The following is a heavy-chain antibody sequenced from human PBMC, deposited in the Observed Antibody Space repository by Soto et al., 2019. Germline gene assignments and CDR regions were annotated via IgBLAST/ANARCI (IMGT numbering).Heavy chain of an antibody. D-gene: IGHD2-8*01. Sequence: PGGSLRLSCVVSGFTLGGFGMNWVRQAPGKGLEWVSYISDSGSHMYYADSVKGRFTISRDNAKNSLYLQMNSLRDEDTAVYYCARDFDCADGVCYTGYYYYGLDVWGQGTTVTVSS. CDR1: GFTLGGFG. V-gene: IGHV3-48*02. CDR2: ISDSGSHM. J-gene: IGHJ6*02. CDR3: ARDFDCADGVCYTGYYYYGLDV.